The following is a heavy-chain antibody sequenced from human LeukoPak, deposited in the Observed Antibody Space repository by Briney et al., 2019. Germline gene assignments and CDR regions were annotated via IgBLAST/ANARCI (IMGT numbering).Heavy chain of an antibody. CDR1: GFTFDDYG. Sequence: GGSLRLSCAASGFTFDDYGMSWVRQAPGKGLEWVSGINWNGGSTGYVDSVKGRFTISRDNAKNSLYLQMNSLRAEDTAVYYCARTPYYDFWSGYYTAMFDYWGQGTLVTVSS. J-gene: IGHJ4*02. CDR3: ARTPYYDFWSGYYTAMFDY. D-gene: IGHD3-3*01. CDR2: INWNGGST. V-gene: IGHV3-20*04.